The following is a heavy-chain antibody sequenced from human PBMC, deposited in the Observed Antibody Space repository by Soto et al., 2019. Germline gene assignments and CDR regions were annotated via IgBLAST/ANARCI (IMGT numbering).Heavy chain of an antibody. CDR3: AKLDYGDYSETGFMDV. J-gene: IGHJ6*02. CDR1: GFTFSSYG. CDR2: ISYDGSNK. Sequence: GGSLRLSCAASGFTFSSYGMHWVRQAPGKGLEWVAVISYDGSNKYYADSVKGRFTISRDNSKNTLYLQMNSLRAEDTAVYYCAKLDYGDYSETGFMDVWGQGTTVTVSS. D-gene: IGHD4-17*01. V-gene: IGHV3-30*18.